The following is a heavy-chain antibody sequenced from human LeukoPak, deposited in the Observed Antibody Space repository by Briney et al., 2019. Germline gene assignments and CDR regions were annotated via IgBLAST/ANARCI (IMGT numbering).Heavy chain of an antibody. CDR1: GFTFSSYE. D-gene: IGHD6-13*01. J-gene: IGHJ3*02. V-gene: IGHV3-48*03. CDR3: AREKIAAAGGVDAFDI. CDR2: ISSSGSTI. Sequence: PGGSLRLSCAASGFTFSSYEMNWVRQAPGKGLEWVSYISSSGSTIYYADSVKGRFTISRDNAKNSLYLQMNSLRAEDTAVYYCAREKIAAAGGVDAFDIWGQGTMVTVSS.